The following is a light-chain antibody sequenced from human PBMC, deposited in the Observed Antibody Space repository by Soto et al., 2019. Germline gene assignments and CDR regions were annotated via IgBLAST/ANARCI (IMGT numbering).Light chain of an antibody. CDR2: GAS. Sequence: EVVLTQSPDTLSLSPGGTATLSCRASQSVDRYVAWYQQKVVQAPRLLIYGASNRATGIPARFSGSGSGTEFTLTISSLQSEDFTVYSCLQYHNLWAFGQGTKVDIK. CDR3: LQYHNLWA. CDR1: QSVDRY. V-gene: IGKV3D-15*01. J-gene: IGKJ1*01.